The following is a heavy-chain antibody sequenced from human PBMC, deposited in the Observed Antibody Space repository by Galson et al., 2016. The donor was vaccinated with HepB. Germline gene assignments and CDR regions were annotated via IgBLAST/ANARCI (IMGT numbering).Heavy chain of an antibody. V-gene: IGHV3-53*01. D-gene: IGHD2-15*01. CDR3: ARGPGYCSGGRRYPYWYFDL. CDR1: GFIVSSNF. J-gene: IGHJ2*01. Sequence: SLRLSCAASGFIVSSNFMSWVRQAPGKGLEWVSIIYSGGNTYYADSVKGRFTISRDNSKNTLYLQMNNLRADDTAMYYCARGPGYCSGGRRYPYWYFDLWGRGTLLTGSS. CDR2: IYSGGNT.